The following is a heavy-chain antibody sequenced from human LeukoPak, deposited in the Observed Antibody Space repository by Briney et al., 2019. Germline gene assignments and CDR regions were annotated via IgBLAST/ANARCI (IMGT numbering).Heavy chain of an antibody. J-gene: IGHJ4*02. V-gene: IGHV4-4*07. CDR3: ARGRDRTTPGSFDY. Sequence: SETLSLTCTVSGDSISGYYWSWIRQPAGKGLEWIGRIYSSGSTNYNPSLKSRVTMSVDTSKNQFSLELSSVTAADTAVYYCARGRDRTTPGSFDYCGQGTLVTVSS. CDR1: GDSISGYY. CDR2: IYSSGST. D-gene: IGHD4-11*01.